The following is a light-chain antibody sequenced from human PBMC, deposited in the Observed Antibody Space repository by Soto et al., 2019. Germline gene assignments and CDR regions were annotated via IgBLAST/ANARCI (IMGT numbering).Light chain of an antibody. CDR1: QSVNSN. CDR3: QQHGQWPIT. J-gene: IGKJ5*01. Sequence: EIAMTQSPATLPVSPGERATLSCRASQSVNSNYLAWYQQKPGQAPRLLIYGISKRATDIPDRCSGSGSGTECTLTSSSLQPEDFATYYCQQHGQWPITFGQGTRLEIK. CDR2: GIS. V-gene: IGKV3D-15*01.